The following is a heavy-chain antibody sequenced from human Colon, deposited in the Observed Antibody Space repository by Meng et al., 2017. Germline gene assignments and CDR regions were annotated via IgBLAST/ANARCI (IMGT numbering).Heavy chain of an antibody. Sequence: QVRLVESGGGVVQPGRSLRLSCAASGFSFSNFAFPWVRQAPGKGLEWVAAISSDGNNKQYADSVKGRFTISRDQSKNTLYLQGSSLRPEDTAVYYCARSGLTWASFHYWGQGTLVTVSS. CDR1: GFSFSNFA. CDR2: ISSDGNNK. CDR3: ARSGLTWASFHY. D-gene: IGHD3-9*01. J-gene: IGHJ4*02. V-gene: IGHV3-30*15.